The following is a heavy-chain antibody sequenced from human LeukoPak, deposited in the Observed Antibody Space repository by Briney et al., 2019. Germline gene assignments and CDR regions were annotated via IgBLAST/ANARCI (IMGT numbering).Heavy chain of an antibody. CDR1: GGTFSSYA. Sequence: ASVKVSCKASGGTFSSYAISWVRQAPGQGLEWMGIINPSGGSTSYAQKFQGRVTMTRDTSTSTVYMELSSLRSEDTAVYYCARETGGMDYWGQGTLVTVSS. CDR2: INPSGGST. V-gene: IGHV1-46*03. D-gene: IGHD1-1*01. CDR3: ARETGGMDY. J-gene: IGHJ4*02.